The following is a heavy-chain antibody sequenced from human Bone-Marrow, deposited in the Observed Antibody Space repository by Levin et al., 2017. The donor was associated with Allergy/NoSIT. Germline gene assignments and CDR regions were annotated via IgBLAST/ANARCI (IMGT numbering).Heavy chain of an antibody. D-gene: IGHD6-19*01. CDR3: AREGPPNRNSVGWYHAFDI. CDR2: IWYDGINK. V-gene: IGHV3-33*01. Sequence: QAGGSLRLSCAASGFTFNFFGMHWVRQAPGKGLEWVALIWYDGINKYYTDSVKGRFTVSRDNSKNTLYLQMSSLRVEDTAVYYCAREGPPNRNSVGWYHAFDIWGQGTVVTVSS. CDR1: GFTFNFFG. J-gene: IGHJ3*02.